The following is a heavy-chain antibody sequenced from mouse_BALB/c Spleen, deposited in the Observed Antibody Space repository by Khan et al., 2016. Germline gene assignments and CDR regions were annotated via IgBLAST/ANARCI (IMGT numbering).Heavy chain of an antibody. V-gene: IGHV1S135*01. D-gene: IGHD2-4*01. CDR2: IDPYNGGT. J-gene: IGHJ3*01. Sequence: VQLKESGPELVKPGASVKVSCKASGYSFTDYNIYWVKQSHGKSLEWIGYIDPYNGGTSYNQKFKGKATLTVDKSSSTAFMHLNSLTSEDSSVYSYARYDCGVTWFAYWGQGTLVTVSP. CDR3: ARYDCGVTWFAY. CDR1: GYSFTDYN.